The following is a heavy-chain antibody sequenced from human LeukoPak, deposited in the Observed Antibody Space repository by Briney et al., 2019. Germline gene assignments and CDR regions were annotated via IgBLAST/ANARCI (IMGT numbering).Heavy chain of an antibody. V-gene: IGHV3-53*01. CDR2: IYSDGST. CDR3: ARVVVVDLTYDAYDI. CDR1: GFTVSSNY. D-gene: IGHD2-15*01. J-gene: IGHJ3*02. Sequence: GGSLRLSCAASGFTVSSNYISWVRQAPGKGLEWVSLIYSDGSTHYADSVKGRFTISRDNSKNTLYLQMNSLRAEDTAVYYCARVVVVDLTYDAYDIWGQGTMVTVSS.